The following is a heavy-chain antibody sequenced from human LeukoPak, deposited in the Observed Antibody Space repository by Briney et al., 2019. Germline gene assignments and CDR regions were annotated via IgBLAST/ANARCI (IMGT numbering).Heavy chain of an antibody. D-gene: IGHD6-13*01. CDR2: IYTSGST. J-gene: IGHJ6*02. CDR3: ARDMEIAAAGSPTYYYYGMDV. CDR1: GGSISSYY. Sequence: SEILSLTCTVSGGSISSYYWSWIRQPAGKGLEWIGRIYTSGSTNYNPSLKSRVTMSVDTSKNQFSLKLSSVTAADTAVYYCARDMEIAAAGSPTYYYYGMDVWGQGTTVTVSS. V-gene: IGHV4-4*07.